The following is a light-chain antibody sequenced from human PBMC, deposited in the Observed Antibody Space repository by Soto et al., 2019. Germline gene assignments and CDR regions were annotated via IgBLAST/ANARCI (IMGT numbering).Light chain of an antibody. Sequence: QSSLTQPASVSGSPGQSITISCTGTSSDVGGYNYVSWYQQHPDKAPKLLIYEVSNRPSGVSNRLSGSKSGNTASLTIYGLQAEDEADYYCSSYTNSGSVFGGGTKLTVL. CDR2: EVS. V-gene: IGLV2-14*01. CDR3: SSYTNSGSV. CDR1: SSDVGGYNY. J-gene: IGLJ2*01.